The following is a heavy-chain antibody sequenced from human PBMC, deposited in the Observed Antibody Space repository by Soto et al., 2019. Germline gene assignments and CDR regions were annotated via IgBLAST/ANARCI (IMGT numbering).Heavy chain of an antibody. CDR3: ASEYCGGDCYSAARYGMDV. D-gene: IGHD2-21*02. Sequence: VSCKASGYTFTSYAMHWVRQAPGQRLEWMGWINAGNGNTKYSQKFQGRVTITRDTSASTAYMELSSLRSEDTAVYYCASEYCGGDCYSAARYGMDVWGQGTTVTVSS. V-gene: IGHV1-3*01. CDR2: INAGNGNT. CDR1: GYTFTSYA. J-gene: IGHJ6*02.